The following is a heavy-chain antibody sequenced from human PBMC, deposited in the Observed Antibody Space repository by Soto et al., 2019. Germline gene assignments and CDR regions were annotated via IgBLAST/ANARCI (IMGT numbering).Heavy chain of an antibody. V-gene: IGHV1-46*01. CDR3: ARDTGYDHDAFDI. D-gene: IGHD5-12*01. J-gene: IGHJ3*02. Sequence: GASVQVSCKASGYSFITSDYMHWVRQAPGQGLEWMGIINPTGSMTKYSQRFQGRLTMTRDTSTSTDYMELTTLTSEDTAVYFCARDTGYDHDAFDIWGQGTMVTVSS. CDR2: INPTGSMT. CDR1: GYSFITSDY.